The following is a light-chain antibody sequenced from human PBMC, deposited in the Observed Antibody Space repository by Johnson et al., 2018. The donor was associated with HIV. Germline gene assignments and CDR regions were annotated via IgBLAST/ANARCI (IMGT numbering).Light chain of an antibody. V-gene: IGLV1-51*01. CDR2: DNN. Sequence: QSVLTQPPPLSAAPGQKVTISCSGSSSNIGNNYVSWYQQLPGTAPKLLIYDNNKRPSGIPDRFSGSKSGTSATLGITGLQTGDEADYYCGTWDSSLNASYVFRSGTKVTVL. CDR3: GTWDSSLNASYV. J-gene: IGLJ1*01. CDR1: SSNIGNNY.